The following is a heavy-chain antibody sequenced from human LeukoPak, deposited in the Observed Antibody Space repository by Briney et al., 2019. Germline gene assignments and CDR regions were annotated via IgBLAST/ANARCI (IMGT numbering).Heavy chain of an antibody. CDR2: ISPDRTYT. Sequence: GGSLRLSCAVSGFTFSNYAMHWVRQAPGKGLEWVAVISPDRTYTYYADAVKGRFTISRDNSENTLSLQMNSLRGDDTAVYYCANLYSGSPSDAFDVWGQGTMVTVSS. CDR1: GFTFSNYA. CDR3: ANLYSGSPSDAFDV. D-gene: IGHD1-26*01. J-gene: IGHJ3*01. V-gene: IGHV3-30*04.